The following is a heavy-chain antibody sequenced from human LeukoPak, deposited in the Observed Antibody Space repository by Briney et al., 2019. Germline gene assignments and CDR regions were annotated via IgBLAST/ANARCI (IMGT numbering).Heavy chain of an antibody. CDR2: IKEDGNEQ. V-gene: IGHV3-7*01. Sequence: PGGSLRLSCAASGFTFSSYWMTWVRQAPGKGLECVASIKEDGNEQKYLDSVKGRFTISRDNAKNSLYLQMNSLTVEDTALYYCARHYFRSESFYNPLDFWGQGTLVSVSS. CDR1: GFTFSSYW. CDR3: ARHYFRSESFYNPLDF. D-gene: IGHD3-10*01. J-gene: IGHJ4*02.